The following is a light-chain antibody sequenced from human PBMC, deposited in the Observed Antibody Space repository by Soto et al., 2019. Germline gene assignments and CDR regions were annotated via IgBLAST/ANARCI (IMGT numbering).Light chain of an antibody. CDR2: EDD. J-gene: IGLJ2*01. CDR1: SGRIASNY. Sequence: NFMLPQPHSVSGSPGKTVTISCTRSSGRIASNYVQWYQQRPGSVPTIVIYEDDQRLSGVPDRFSGSVDSPSNSASLIISGLKSEDEADYYCQSYDSAAFVVFGGGTKLTVL. V-gene: IGLV6-57*04. CDR3: QSYDSAAFVV.